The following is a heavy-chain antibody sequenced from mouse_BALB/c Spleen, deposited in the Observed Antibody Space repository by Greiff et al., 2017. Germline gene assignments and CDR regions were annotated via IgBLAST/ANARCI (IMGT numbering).Heavy chain of an antibody. V-gene: IGHV5-6-2*01. D-gene: IGHD2-14*01. CDR1: GFTFSSYY. CDR3: AREYDRVYYAMDY. J-gene: IGHJ4*01. Sequence: EVMLVESGGGLVKLGGSLKLSCAASGFTFSSYYMSWVRQTPEKRLELVAAINSNGGSTYYPDTVKGRFTISRDNAKNTLYLQMSSLKSEDTALYYCAREYDRVYYAMDYWGQGTSVTVSS. CDR2: INSNGGST.